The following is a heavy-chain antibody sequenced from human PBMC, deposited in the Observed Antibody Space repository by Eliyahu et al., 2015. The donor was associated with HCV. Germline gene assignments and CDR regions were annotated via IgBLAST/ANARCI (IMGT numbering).Heavy chain of an antibody. J-gene: IGHJ4*03. CDR1: GFXFSRYA. CDR3: AKAPETWYYFDY. Sequence: EVQLLEPGGGLVQPGGSLXLSCTASGFXFSRYAMSWVRQSPGKGLEWVSSIRAGNGVTYYADSVKGRFTISRDDSKNTLYLQMNSLRAEDTALYYCAKAPETWYYFDYWGQGSRITVSS. CDR2: IRAGNGVT. V-gene: IGHV3-23*01. D-gene: IGHD2-15*01.